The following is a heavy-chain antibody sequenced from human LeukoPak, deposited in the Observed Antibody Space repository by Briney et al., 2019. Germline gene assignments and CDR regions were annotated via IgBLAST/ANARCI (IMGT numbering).Heavy chain of an antibody. D-gene: IGHD5-12*01. CDR1: GFTFSNYW. Sequence: GGSLRLSCAASGFTFSNYWMHWVRQAPGKGLVWVSHINTDGSSTDYADSVKGRFTISRDNAKNTLYLQMNSLRAEDTAVYYCARDLDGYRSGNGAWGQGTLVTVSS. CDR3: ARDLDGYRSGNGA. CDR2: INTDGSST. V-gene: IGHV3-74*01. J-gene: IGHJ5*02.